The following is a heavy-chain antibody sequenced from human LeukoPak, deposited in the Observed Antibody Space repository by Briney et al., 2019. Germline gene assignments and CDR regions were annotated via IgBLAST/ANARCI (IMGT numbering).Heavy chain of an antibody. CDR1: GYTFTGYY. V-gene: IGHV1-2*02. J-gene: IGHJ3*02. CDR2: INPNSGGT. CDR3: ARGGHSVVVIAIFAFDI. D-gene: IGHD2-21*01. Sequence: GASVKVSCKASGYTFTGYYMHWVRQAPGQGLEWMGSINPNSGGTNYAQKFQGRVTMTRDTSISTAYMELSRLRSDDTAVYYCARGGHSVVVIAIFAFDIWGQGTMVTVSS.